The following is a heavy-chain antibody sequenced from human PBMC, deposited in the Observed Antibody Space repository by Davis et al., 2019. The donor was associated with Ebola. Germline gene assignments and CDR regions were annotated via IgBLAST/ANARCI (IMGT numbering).Heavy chain of an antibody. D-gene: IGHD3-16*01. J-gene: IGHJ6*02. V-gene: IGHV6-1*01. CDR3: VRGWGRSGLDV. CDR1: GDSVSASTA. CDR2: TYYSSKWYN. Sequence: HSQTLSLTCAISGDSVSASTAWNWIRQSPSRGLEWLGRTYYSSKWYNDYAVSVKSRITINPDTSKNQFSLQLNSVTPEDTAVYYCVRGWGRSGLDVWGQGTTVTVSS.